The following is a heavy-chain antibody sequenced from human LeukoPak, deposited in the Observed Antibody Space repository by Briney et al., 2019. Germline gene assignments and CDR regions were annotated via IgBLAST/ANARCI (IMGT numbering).Heavy chain of an antibody. Sequence: GGSLRLSCAASGFTVSSNYMSWVRQAPGKGLEWVSVIYSGGSTYYADSVKGRFTISRDNSKNTLYLQMNSLRAEDTAVYYCAREAITMVRGVHAYIDYWGQGTLVTVSS. CDR2: IYSGGST. D-gene: IGHD3-10*01. J-gene: IGHJ4*02. CDR3: AREAITMVRGVHAYIDY. V-gene: IGHV3-53*01. CDR1: GFTVSSNY.